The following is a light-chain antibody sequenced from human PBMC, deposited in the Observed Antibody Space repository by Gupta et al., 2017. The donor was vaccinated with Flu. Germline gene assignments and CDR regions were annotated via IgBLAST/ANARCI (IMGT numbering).Light chain of an antibody. J-gene: IGKJ3*01. Sequence: EIVLTQSPGTLSLSPGESATLSCRASQRINSGYLAWYQQRPGQAPSLLIYNASSRAAGVPDRISGSDSGTDFSLAISRLEPEDFGLYYCQQYDSSPQTFGPGTRVEI. V-gene: IGKV3-20*01. CDR3: QQYDSSPQT. CDR2: NAS. CDR1: QRINSGY.